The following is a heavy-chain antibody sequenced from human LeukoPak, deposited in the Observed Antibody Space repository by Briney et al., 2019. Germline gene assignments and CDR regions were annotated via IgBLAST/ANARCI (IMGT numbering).Heavy chain of an antibody. D-gene: IGHD3-22*01. Sequence: GGSLRLSCAASGFTFSSYEMNWVRQAPGKGLEWVSYISSSGSTIYYADSVKGRFTISRDNAKNSLYLQMNSLRAEDTAVYYCARDLYYYDSSGYYYAEHDAFDIWGQGTMVTVSS. CDR2: ISSSGSTI. CDR3: ARDLYYYDSSGYYYAEHDAFDI. V-gene: IGHV3-48*03. CDR1: GFTFSSYE. J-gene: IGHJ3*02.